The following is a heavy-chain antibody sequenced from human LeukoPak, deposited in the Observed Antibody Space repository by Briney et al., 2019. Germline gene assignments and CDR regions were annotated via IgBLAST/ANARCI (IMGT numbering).Heavy chain of an antibody. Sequence: GGSLRLSCAASGFTFSNAWMSWVRQAPGKGLEWVGRIKSKTDGGTTDYAAPVKGRFTISRDDSKNTLYLQMNSLKTEDTAVYYSTTAQRAYSSGWYGPRGGYYWGQGTLVTVSS. CDR2: IKSKTDGGTT. D-gene: IGHD6-19*01. J-gene: IGHJ4*02. CDR3: TTAQRAYSSGWYGPRGGYY. CDR1: GFTFSNAW. V-gene: IGHV3-15*01.